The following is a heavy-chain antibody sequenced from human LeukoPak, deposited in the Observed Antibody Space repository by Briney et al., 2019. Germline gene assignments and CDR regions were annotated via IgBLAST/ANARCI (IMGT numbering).Heavy chain of an antibody. CDR2: IQYDGSNK. V-gene: IGHV3-30*02. CDR1: GFTFSSYG. J-gene: IGHJ4*02. Sequence: GGSLRLSCAASGFTFSSYGMHWVRQAPGKGLEWVAFIQYDGSNKYYADSVKGRFTISRDNSRNTLYLQMNSLRAEETAVYYCASGGGWYNWGQGTLVTVSS. D-gene: IGHD6-19*01. CDR3: ASGGGWYN.